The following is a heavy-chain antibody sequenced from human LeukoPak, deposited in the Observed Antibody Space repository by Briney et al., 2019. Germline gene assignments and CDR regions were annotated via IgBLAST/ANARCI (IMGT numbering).Heavy chain of an antibody. CDR1: GGTFSSYA. V-gene: IGHV1-69*01. Sequence: SVKVSCKASGGTFSSYAISWVRQAPGQGLEWMGGIIPIFGTANYAQKFQGRVTITADESTSTAYMELSSLRSDDTAVYYCARLSLLEATIGGPLVFDYWGQGTLVTVSS. D-gene: IGHD5-12*01. J-gene: IGHJ4*02. CDR2: IIPIFGTA. CDR3: ARLSLLEATIGGPLVFDY.